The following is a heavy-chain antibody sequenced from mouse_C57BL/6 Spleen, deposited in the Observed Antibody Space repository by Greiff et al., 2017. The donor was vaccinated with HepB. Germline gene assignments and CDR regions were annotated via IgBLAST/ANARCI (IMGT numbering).Heavy chain of an antibody. CDR3: TAITTVVARH. CDR1: GFNIKDYY. J-gene: IGHJ2*01. CDR2: IDPEDGDT. D-gene: IGHD1-1*01. V-gene: IGHV14-1*01. Sequence: VHVKQSGAELVRPGASVKLSCTASGFNIKDYYMHWVKQRPEQGLEWIGRIDPEDGDTEYAPKFQGKATMTADTSSNTAYLQLSSLTSEDTAVYYCTAITTVVARHWGQGTTLTVSS.